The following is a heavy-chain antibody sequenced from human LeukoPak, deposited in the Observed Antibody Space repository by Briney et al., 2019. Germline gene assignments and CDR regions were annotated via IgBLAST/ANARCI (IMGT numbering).Heavy chain of an antibody. CDR3: AKDNSAAGTAYYYYYMDV. CDR2: INTDGSST. D-gene: IGHD6-13*01. CDR1: GFTFSSYW. V-gene: IGHV3-74*01. Sequence: GGSLRLSCAASGFTFSSYWVHWVRQAPGKGLVWVSRINTDGSSTSYADSVKGRFTISRDNSKNTLYLQMNSLRAEDTAVYYCAKDNSAAGTAYYYYYMDVWGKGTTVTVSS. J-gene: IGHJ6*03.